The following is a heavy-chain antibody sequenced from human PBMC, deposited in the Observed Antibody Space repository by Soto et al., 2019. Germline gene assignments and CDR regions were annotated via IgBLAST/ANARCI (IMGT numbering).Heavy chain of an antibody. J-gene: IGHJ6*04. V-gene: IGHV1-69*13. D-gene: IGHD3-3*01. CDR2: IIPIFGTA. CDR3: ARQRDTIFGVGYYYYGMDV. CDR1: GGTFSSYA. Sequence: SVKVSCKASGGTFSSYAISWVRQAPGQGLEWMGGIIPIFGTANYAQKFQGRVTITADESTSTAYMELSSLRSEDTAVYYCARQRDTIFGVGYYYYGMDVWGKGTTVTVSS.